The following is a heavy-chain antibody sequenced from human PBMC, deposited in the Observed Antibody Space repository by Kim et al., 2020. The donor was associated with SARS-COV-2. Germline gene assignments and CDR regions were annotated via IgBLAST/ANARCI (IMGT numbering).Heavy chain of an antibody. V-gene: IGHV3-33*01. CDR1: GFTFSSYG. CDR2: IWYDGSNK. CDR3: ASPYYYGSGSVGLFDY. D-gene: IGHD3-10*01. J-gene: IGHJ4*02. Sequence: GGSLRLSCAASGFTFSSYGMHWVRQAPGKGLEWVAVIWYDGSNKYYADSVKGRFTISRDNSKNTLYLQMNSLRAEDTAVYYCASPYYYGSGSVGLFDYWGQGTLVTVSS.